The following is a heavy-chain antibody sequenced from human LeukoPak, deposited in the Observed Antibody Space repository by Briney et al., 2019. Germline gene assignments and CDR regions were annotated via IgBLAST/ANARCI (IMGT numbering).Heavy chain of an antibody. J-gene: IGHJ4*02. D-gene: IGHD2-2*01. CDR1: GGSISSYY. CDR3: ARPGQVVPAAKRYYFDY. CDR2: IYTSGST. V-gene: IGHV4-4*07. Sequence: KSSETLSLTCTVSGGSISSYYWSWIRQPAGKGLEWIGRIYTSGSTNYNPSLKSRVTMSVDTSKNQFSLKLSSVTAADTAVYYCARPGQVVPAAKRYYFDYWGQGTLVTVSS.